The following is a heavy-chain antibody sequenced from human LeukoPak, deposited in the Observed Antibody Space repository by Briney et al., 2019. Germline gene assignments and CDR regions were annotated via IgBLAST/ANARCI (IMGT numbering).Heavy chain of an antibody. V-gene: IGHV4-59*01. CDR3: ARRIEYNWFDP. Sequence: SETLSLTCTVSGGSISSYYWSWIRQPPGKGLEWIGYIYYSGSTNYNPSLKSRVTISVDTSKNQFSLELSSVTAADTAVYYCARRIEYNWFDPWGQGTLVTVSS. CDR1: GGSISSYY. CDR2: IYYSGST. J-gene: IGHJ5*02.